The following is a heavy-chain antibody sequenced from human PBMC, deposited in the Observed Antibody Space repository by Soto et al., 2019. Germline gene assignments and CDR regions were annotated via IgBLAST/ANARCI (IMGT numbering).Heavy chain of an antibody. CDR2: IYYSGST. CDR1: GGSISSSSYY. V-gene: IGHV4-39*01. Sequence: QLQLQESGPGLVKPSETLSLTCTVSGGSISSSSYYWGWIRQPPGKGLEWIGSIYYSGSTYYNPSLKSRVTISVDTSKNQFSLKPSSVTAADTAVYYCARQRGVVLFGAYYYDSSGPSGDAFDIWGQGTMVTVSS. CDR3: ARQRGVVLFGAYYYDSSGPSGDAFDI. D-gene: IGHD3-22*01. J-gene: IGHJ3*02.